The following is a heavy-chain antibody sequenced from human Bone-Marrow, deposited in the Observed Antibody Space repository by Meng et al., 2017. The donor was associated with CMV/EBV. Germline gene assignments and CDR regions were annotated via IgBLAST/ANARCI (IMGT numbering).Heavy chain of an antibody. CDR3: ATAVVVPAAIDYFDY. Sequence: ASVKVSCKVSGYTLTELSMHWVRQAPGKGLEWMGGFDPEDGETIYAQKFQGRVTMTEDTSTDTAYMELSSLRSEHTSVYYCATAVVVPAAIDYFDYWGQGTLVTVSS. D-gene: IGHD2-2*01. J-gene: IGHJ4*02. CDR1: GYTLTELS. V-gene: IGHV1-24*01. CDR2: FDPEDGET.